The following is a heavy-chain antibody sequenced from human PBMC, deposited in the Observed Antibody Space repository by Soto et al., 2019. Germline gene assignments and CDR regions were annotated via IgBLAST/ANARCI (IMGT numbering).Heavy chain of an antibody. CDR2: IYDTYYT. J-gene: IGHJ4*02. V-gene: IGHV4-31*02. CDR3: ARPRRGFNYVFDD. D-gene: IGHD3-16*01. Sequence: WTWIRHHPVKGLDWIGYIYDTYYTDYNPSLRSRGITSIDTSKNQFSLKLSSVTAADTAIYYCARPRRGFNYVFDDWGQGTLVTVSS.